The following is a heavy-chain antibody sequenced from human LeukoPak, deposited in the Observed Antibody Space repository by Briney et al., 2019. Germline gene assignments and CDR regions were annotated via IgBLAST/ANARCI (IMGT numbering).Heavy chain of an antibody. D-gene: IGHD2/OR15-2a*01. CDR2: ISSSGST. Sequence: PSETLSLTCTVSGDSISSGDYYWSWIRQPAGKGLEWIGRISSSGSTNYNPSLKSRVTISVDTSKNQFSLKLSSVTAADTAVYYCARGRSMPRGYFDYWGQGTLVTVSS. CDR1: GDSISSGDYY. J-gene: IGHJ4*02. V-gene: IGHV4-61*02. CDR3: ARGRSMPRGYFDY.